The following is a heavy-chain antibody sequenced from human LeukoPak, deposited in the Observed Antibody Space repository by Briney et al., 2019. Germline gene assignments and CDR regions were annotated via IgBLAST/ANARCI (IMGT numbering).Heavy chain of an antibody. CDR1: GGSISSHY. J-gene: IGHJ4*02. Sequence: SETLSLTCTVSGGSISSHYWSWIRQPPGKGLEWIAYISDIGSINYNPSLKSRVTISLDTSKNQFSLELSSVTAADTAAYYCAGHHPRNTVDFWGQGTLVTVSS. CDR2: ISDIGSI. CDR3: AGHHPRNTVDF. V-gene: IGHV4-59*08. D-gene: IGHD2/OR15-2a*01.